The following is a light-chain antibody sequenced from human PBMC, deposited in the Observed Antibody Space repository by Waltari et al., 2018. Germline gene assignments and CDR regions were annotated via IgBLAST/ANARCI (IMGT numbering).Light chain of an antibody. V-gene: IGKV1-17*01. CDR1: QGIRTD. Sequence: IQMTQSPSSLSASVGDTVTITCRASQGIRTDVRWFQQKQEKAPKRLIYEGYNVQSGVPSMCSGGGSGTEFTLTISRLQPEDVGTYYGLQNNSYPGTFGQGTKVEIK. CDR2: EGY. J-gene: IGKJ1*01. CDR3: LQNNSYPGT.